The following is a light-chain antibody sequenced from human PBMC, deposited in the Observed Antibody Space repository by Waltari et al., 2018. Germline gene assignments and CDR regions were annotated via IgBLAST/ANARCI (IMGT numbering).Light chain of an antibody. CDR2: GAS. J-gene: IGKJ1*01. CDR3: QHYVRLPAT. V-gene: IGKV3-20*01. CDR1: QSVGRT. Sequence: EIVLTQSPGTLSLSPGERATLSCRASQSVGRTLAWYQQKPGQAPRLLMYGASSRATGTPDRVSGSGSGTDFSLTISRLEPGDFAVYYCQHYVRLPATFGQGTKVEIK.